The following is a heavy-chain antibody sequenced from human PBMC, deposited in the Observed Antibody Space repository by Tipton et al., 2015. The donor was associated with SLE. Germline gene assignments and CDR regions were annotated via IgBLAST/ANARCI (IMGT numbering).Heavy chain of an antibody. J-gene: IGHJ4*02. CDR1: GGSVSSGSYY. CDR3: ARESGGGVAKDY. CDR2: IYYSGST. V-gene: IGHV4-61*01. Sequence: TLSLTCTVSGGSVSSGSYYWSWIRQPPGKGLEWIGYIYYSGSTNYNPSLKSRVTISVDTSKNQFSLKLSSVTAADTAVYYCARESGGGVAKDYWGQGTLVPVSS. D-gene: IGHD1-26*01.